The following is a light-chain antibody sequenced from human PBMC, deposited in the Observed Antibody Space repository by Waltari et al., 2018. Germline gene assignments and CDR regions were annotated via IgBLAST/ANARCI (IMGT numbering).Light chain of an antibody. CDR2: DVS. CDR1: SSDIGGYNY. Sequence: QAALTQPPSVSGSPGQSVTISCTGTSSDIGGYNYVSWYQHHPGKAPKLMIYDVSKRPSGVSDRFSVSKSGNTASLTISGLQAEDEADYYCSSYAGSNTWVFGGGTRLTVL. V-gene: IGLV2-11*01. J-gene: IGLJ2*01. CDR3: SSYAGSNTWV.